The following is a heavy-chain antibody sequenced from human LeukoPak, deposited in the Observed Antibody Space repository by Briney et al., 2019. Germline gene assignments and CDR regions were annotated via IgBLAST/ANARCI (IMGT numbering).Heavy chain of an antibody. J-gene: IGHJ5*02. V-gene: IGHV3-7*01. CDR3: ARDITMVRGVWFAAFSPYNWFDP. D-gene: IGHD3-10*01. CDR1: GFTFSSYW. Sequence: PGGSLRLSCAASGFTFSSYWMSWVRQAPGKGLEWVANIKQDGSEKYYVDSVKGRFTISRDNAKNSLYLQMNSLRAEDTAVYYCARDITMVRGVWFAAFSPYNWFDPWGQGTLVTVSS. CDR2: IKQDGSEK.